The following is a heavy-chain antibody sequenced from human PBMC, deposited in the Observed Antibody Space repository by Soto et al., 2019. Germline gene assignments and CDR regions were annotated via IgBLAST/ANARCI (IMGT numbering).Heavy chain of an antibody. J-gene: IGHJ3*02. CDR2: ISSSSSTI. Sequence: GGSLSLSCAASGFSFSSYSMNWVRQAPGKGLEWVSYISSSSSTIYYADSVKGRFTISRDNAKNSLYLQMNSLGDEDTAVYYCARAFDIWGQGTMVTVSS. CDR3: ARAFDI. CDR1: GFSFSSYS. V-gene: IGHV3-48*02.